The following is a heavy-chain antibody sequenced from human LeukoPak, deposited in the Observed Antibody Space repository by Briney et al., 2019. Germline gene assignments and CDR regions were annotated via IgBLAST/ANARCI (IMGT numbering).Heavy chain of an antibody. J-gene: IGHJ3*02. D-gene: IGHD3-10*01. CDR3: ARGPYGSGILGVAFDI. CDR2: ISSNGGST. Sequence: PGGSLRLSCAASGFTFSSYWMSWVRQAPGKGLEYVSAISSNGGSTYYANSVKGRFTISRDNSKNTLYLQMGSLRAEDMAVYYCARGPYGSGILGVAFDIWGQGTMVTVSS. V-gene: IGHV3-64*01. CDR1: GFTFSSYW.